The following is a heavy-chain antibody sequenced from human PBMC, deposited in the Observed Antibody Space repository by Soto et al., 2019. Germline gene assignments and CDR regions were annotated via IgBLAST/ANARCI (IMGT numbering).Heavy chain of an antibody. D-gene: IGHD6-6*01. CDR1: GGTFSSYT. CDR3: ARAIAAQSYYYYYMDV. J-gene: IGHJ6*03. Sequence: QVQLVQSGAEVKKPGSSVKVSCKASGGTFSSYTISWVRQAPRQGLEWMGRIIPILGIANYAQKFQGRVTITADKSTSTAYMELSSLRSEDTAVYYCARAIAAQSYYYYYMDVWGKGTTVTVSS. V-gene: IGHV1-69*02. CDR2: IIPILGIA.